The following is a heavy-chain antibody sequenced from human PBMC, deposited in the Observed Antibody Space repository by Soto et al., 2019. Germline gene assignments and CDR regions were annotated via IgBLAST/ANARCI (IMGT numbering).Heavy chain of an antibody. V-gene: IGHV3-23*01. D-gene: IGHD3-16*01. CDR1: GFTFSSYG. J-gene: IGHJ6*02. CDR3: AKDLGDRHYYGMDV. Sequence: GGSLRLSCAASGFTFSSYGMHWFRQAPGKGLEWVSAISGSGGSTYYADSVKGRFTISRDNSKNTLYLQMNSLRAEDTAVYYCAKDLGDRHYYGMDVWGQGTTVTVS. CDR2: ISGSGGST.